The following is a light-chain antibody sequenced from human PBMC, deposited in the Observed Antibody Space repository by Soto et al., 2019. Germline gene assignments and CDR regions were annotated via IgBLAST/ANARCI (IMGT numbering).Light chain of an antibody. Sequence: QTVVTQPPSVSGAPGQRVTISCTGSSYNIGAGYDVHWYQQLPGTAPKLLIYGNSNRPSGVPDRFSGSKSGTSASLAITGLQAEDEADYYCQSYDSSLSASVVFGGGTKVTVL. CDR1: SYNIGAGYD. CDR2: GNS. V-gene: IGLV1-40*01. J-gene: IGLJ2*01. CDR3: QSYDSSLSASVV.